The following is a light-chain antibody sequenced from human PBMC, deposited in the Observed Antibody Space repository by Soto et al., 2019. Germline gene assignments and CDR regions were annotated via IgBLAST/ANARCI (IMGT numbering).Light chain of an antibody. V-gene: IGLV2-14*01. CDR3: SSYTSSSTLYV. CDR2: EVS. Sequence: QSVLTQPASVSGSPGQSITISCPGTSSDVGGYDYVSWYQPHPGKAPKLMIYEVSNRPSGVSNRFSASKSGNTASLTISGLQAEDEADYYCSSYTSSSTLYVFGPGTKVTVL. CDR1: SSDVGGYDY. J-gene: IGLJ1*01.